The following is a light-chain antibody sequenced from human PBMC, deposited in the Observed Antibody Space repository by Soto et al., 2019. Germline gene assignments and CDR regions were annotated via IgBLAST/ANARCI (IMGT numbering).Light chain of an antibody. J-gene: IGKJ2*01. CDR3: QQYHNWPPQYT. Sequence: EIVLTQSPASLSVSPGDGATLSCRASQTVASNLAWDQQRPGQGPRLLIHGASTRAAGVPARFSGSWSGTDFTLTISSLQSEDFAVYYCQQYHNWPPQYTFGQGTKLQIK. V-gene: IGKV3-15*01. CDR1: QTVASN. CDR2: GAS.